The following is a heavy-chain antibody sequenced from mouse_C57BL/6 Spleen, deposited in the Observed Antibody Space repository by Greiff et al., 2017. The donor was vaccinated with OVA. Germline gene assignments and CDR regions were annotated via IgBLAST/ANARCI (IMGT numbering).Heavy chain of an antibody. J-gene: IGHJ1*03. CDR1: GYTFTSYG. CDR3: AREGYYGSSYWYFDV. CDR2: IYIGNGYT. V-gene: IGHV1-58*01. D-gene: IGHD1-1*01. Sequence: EVQLQQSGAELVRPGSSVKMSCKTSGYTFTSYGINWVKQRPGQGLEWIGYIYIGNGYTDYNEKFKGKATLTSDTSSSTAYMQLSSLTSEDSAIYCCAREGYYGSSYWYFDVWGKGTTVTVSS.